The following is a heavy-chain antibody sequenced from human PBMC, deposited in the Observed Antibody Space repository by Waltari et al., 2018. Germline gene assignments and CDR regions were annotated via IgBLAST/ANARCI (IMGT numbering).Heavy chain of an antibody. Sequence: QVQLQESGPGLVNPSETLSLTCAVSGYSISRGYYWGWIRQPPGKGLEGIGSIYHSGSTYYNPSLKSRVTISVDTSKNQFSLKLSSVTAADTAVYYWARRWDSRAVHFDYWGQGTLVTVSS. CDR3: ARRWDSRAVHFDY. V-gene: IGHV4-38-2*01. CDR1: GYSISRGYY. J-gene: IGHJ4*02. D-gene: IGHD6-13*01. CDR2: IYHSGST.